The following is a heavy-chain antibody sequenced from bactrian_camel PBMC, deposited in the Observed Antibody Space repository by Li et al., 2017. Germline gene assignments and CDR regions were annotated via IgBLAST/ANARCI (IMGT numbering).Heavy chain of an antibody. CDR3: AAALQRFTVVGGRDKY. CDR1: GFTFSSYD. CDR2: ISTDGGRV. J-gene: IGHJ4*01. Sequence: VQLVESGGDLVQPGGSLTLSCAASGFTFSSYDMGWVRQAPGKGLEWVSSISTDGGRVYYADSVKGRFTGSRDNAKNTLYLQMNSLQTEDTAVYYCAAALQRFTVVGGRDKYWGQGTQVTVS. D-gene: IGHD6*01. V-gene: IGHV3S40*01.